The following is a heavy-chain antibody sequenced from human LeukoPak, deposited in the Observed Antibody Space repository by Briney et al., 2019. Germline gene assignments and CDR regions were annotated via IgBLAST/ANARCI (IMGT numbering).Heavy chain of an antibody. D-gene: IGHD3-3*01. CDR2: IYHSGST. J-gene: IGHJ5*02. V-gene: IGHV4-38-2*02. Sequence: SETLSLTCTVSGYSISSGYYWGWIRQPPGKGLEWIGSIYHSGSTYYNPSLKSRVTISVDTSKNQFSLKLSSVTAADTAVYYCARDLLITIFGVVIGWFDPWGQGTLVTVSS. CDR3: ARDLLITIFGVVIGWFDP. CDR1: GYSISSGYY.